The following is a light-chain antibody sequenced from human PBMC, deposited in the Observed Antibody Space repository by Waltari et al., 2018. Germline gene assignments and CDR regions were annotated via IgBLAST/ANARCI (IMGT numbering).Light chain of an antibody. CDR2: AAS. CDR3: QQASTFPGT. J-gene: IGKJ5*01. V-gene: IGKV1D-12*01. CDR1: QGISKW. Sequence: DIQMTQSPSSVSASVGDRVTITCRASQGISKWLAWYQHKPGKAPKLLIYAASSLQSGVPSRFSGSGSGTDFTLTISSLQPEDFATYYCQQASTFPGTFGQGTRLDIK.